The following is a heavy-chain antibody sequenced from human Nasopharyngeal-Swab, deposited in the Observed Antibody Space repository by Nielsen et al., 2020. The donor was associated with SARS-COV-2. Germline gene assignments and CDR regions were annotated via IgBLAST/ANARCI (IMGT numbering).Heavy chain of an antibody. Sequence: GESLKISCSASGFTFSSYAMHWVRQAPGKGLEYVSAISSNGGSTYYADSVKGRFTISRDNSKNTLYFQMNSLRAEDTAVYYCARVPCSSTSCYVGGYGMDVWGQGTTVTVSS. CDR2: ISSNGGST. V-gene: IGHV3-64*04. J-gene: IGHJ6*02. CDR3: ARVPCSSTSCYVGGYGMDV. CDR1: GFTFSSYA. D-gene: IGHD2-2*01.